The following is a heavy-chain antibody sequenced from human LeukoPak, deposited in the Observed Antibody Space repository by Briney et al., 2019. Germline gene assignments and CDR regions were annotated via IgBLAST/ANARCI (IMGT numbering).Heavy chain of an antibody. CDR2: IYYSGST. D-gene: IGHD1-26*01. V-gene: IGHV4-59*08. CDR1: GGSISPYY. CDR3: ARHGGGGESYPRVFDY. J-gene: IGHJ4*02. Sequence: PSETLSLTCTASGGSISPYYWSWIRQPLGKGLEWIGYIYYSGSTNYNPSLKSRIIISVDTSKNQFSLKLNSVTAADTAMYYCARHGGGGESYPRVFDYWGRGNLVTVSS.